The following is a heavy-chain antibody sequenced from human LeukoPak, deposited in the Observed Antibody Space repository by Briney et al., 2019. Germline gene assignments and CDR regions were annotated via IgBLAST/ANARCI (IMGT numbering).Heavy chain of an antibody. Sequence: ASVKVSCKASGYTFTSYGISWVRQAPGQGLGWMGWISAYNGNTNYAQKLQGRVTMTTDTSTSTAYMELRSLRSDDTAVYYCARVRNYCSSTSCYGETDNWFDPWGQGTLVTVSS. CDR2: ISAYNGNT. V-gene: IGHV1-18*01. D-gene: IGHD2-2*01. CDR3: ARVRNYCSSTSCYGETDNWFDP. CDR1: GYTFTSYG. J-gene: IGHJ5*02.